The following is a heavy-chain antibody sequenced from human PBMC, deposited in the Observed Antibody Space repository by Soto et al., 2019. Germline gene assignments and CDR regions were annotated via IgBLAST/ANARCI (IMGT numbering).Heavy chain of an antibody. Sequence: PGEPLKISCKGSGYSFNSYWISWERQMPGKGLEWMGRIDPSDSYTNYSPSFQGNVTISADKSISTAYLQWSSLKASDTAMYYCARLLGASAPPYYYYGMDVCGQGTTVTVSS. V-gene: IGHV5-10-1*01. J-gene: IGHJ6*02. CDR2: IDPSDSYT. CDR3: ARLLGASAPPYYYYGMDV. CDR1: GYSFNSYW. D-gene: IGHD6-13*01.